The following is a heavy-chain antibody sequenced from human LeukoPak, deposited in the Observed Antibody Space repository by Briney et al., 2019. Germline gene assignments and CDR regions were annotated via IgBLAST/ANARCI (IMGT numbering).Heavy chain of an antibody. CDR3: ARGIIGYYFDY. V-gene: IGHV1-18*01. D-gene: IGHD2-15*01. CDR2: ISAYGNT. Sequence: VAVKVSCKTSGYTFTIYGISWVRQAPGQGHEWMGLISAYGNTNYAQNLQGRVTMTTDTSTSTAYMELRSLRSDDTAVYYCARGIIGYYFDYWGQGTLVTVSS. J-gene: IGHJ4*02. CDR1: GYTFTIYG.